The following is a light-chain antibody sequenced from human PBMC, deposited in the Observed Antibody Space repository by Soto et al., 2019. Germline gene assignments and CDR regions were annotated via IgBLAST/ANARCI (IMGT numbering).Light chain of an antibody. CDR3: QQYNSYPP. CDR2: DTS. Sequence: DIQMTQSPSTLSASVGDRVTITCRASQSITTWLAWYQQKPGKAPKLLIYDTSSLESGVPSRFSGSGSGTEFTLTISNLQPDDFATYYCQQYNSYPPFGLGTKGDIK. CDR1: QSITTW. J-gene: IGKJ1*01. V-gene: IGKV1-5*01.